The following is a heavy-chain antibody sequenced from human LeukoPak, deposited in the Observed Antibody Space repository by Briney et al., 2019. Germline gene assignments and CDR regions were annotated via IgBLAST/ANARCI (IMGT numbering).Heavy chain of an antibody. D-gene: IGHD3-22*01. Sequence: PSETLSLTCAVSGGSISSGGYSWSWIRQPPGKGLEWIGYIYHSGSTYYNPSLKSRVTISVDRSKNQFSLKLSSVTAADMAVYYCARSSITMMGAIDYWGQGTLVTVSS. CDR1: GGSISSGGYS. J-gene: IGHJ4*02. CDR3: ARSSITMMGAIDY. CDR2: IYHSGST. V-gene: IGHV4-30-2*01.